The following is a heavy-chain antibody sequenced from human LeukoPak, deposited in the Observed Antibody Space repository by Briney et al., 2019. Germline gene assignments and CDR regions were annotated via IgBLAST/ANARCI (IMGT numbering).Heavy chain of an antibody. J-gene: IGHJ4*02. CDR1: GFTVSSNY. CDR2: IYSGGIT. CDR3: ARATAGTVMAVDY. D-gene: IGHD6-13*01. Sequence: GGTLRLSCAASGFTVSSNYMSWVRQAPGKGLEWVSVIYSGGITYYADSVKGRFTISRDNSKNTLYLQMNSLRAEDTAVYYCARATAGTVMAVDYWGQGTLVTVSS. V-gene: IGHV3-53*01.